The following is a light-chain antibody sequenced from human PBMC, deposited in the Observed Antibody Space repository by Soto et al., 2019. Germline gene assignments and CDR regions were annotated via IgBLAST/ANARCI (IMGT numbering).Light chain of an antibody. CDR2: LNNDGSH. CDR1: SGHSSYA. CDR3: SSFAGSNNFPYV. Sequence: QPVLTQSPSASASLGASVKLTCTLSSGHSSYAIAWHQKQPGKGPRYLMDLNNDGSHTKGDGIPDRFSGSSSGADRYLIISSLQSEDEADYYCSSFAGSNNFPYVFGTGTKVTVL. J-gene: IGLJ1*01. V-gene: IGLV4-69*01.